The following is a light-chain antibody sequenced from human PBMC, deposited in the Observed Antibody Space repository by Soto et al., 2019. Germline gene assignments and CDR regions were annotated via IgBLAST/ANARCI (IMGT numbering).Light chain of an antibody. CDR1: SSAVGGYNY. J-gene: IGLJ1*01. CDR3: ISYSGSNNVYV. CDR2: EVS. Sequence: QSVLTQPPSASGSPGQSVTISCTGTSSAVGGYNYVTWYQQHPGKAPKLMIYEVSKRPSGVPDRFSGSKSGNTASLTVSGLQAEDEADYYCISYSGSNNVYVFGTGTKVTVL. V-gene: IGLV2-8*01.